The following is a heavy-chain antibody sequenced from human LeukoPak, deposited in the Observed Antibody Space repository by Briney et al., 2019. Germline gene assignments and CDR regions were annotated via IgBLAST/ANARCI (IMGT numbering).Heavy chain of an antibody. J-gene: IGHJ3*02. CDR3: ARKMAARSGANAFDI. CDR2: MNPNSGNT. D-gene: IGHD6-6*01. CDR1: GYTFTSYD. V-gene: IGHV1-8*03. Sequence: ASVKVSCKASGYTFTSYDINWVRQATGQGLEWMGWMNPNSGNTGYAQKFQGRVTITRNTSISTAYMELSSLRSEDTAVYYCARKMAARSGANAFDIWGQGTMVTVSS.